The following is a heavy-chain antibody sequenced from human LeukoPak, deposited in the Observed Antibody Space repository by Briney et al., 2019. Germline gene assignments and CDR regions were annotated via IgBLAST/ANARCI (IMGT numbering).Heavy chain of an antibody. CDR1: GFTFSDYY. Sequence: GGSLRLSCAASGFTFSDYYMSWIRQAPGKGLEWVSYISSSGSTIYYADSVKGRFTISRDNAKNSLYLQMNSLRAEDTAVYYCARDPTGWNYYYTDVWGKGTTVTVSS. V-gene: IGHV3-11*04. D-gene: IGHD4-17*01. CDR2: ISSSGSTI. J-gene: IGHJ6*03. CDR3: ARDPTGWNYYYTDV.